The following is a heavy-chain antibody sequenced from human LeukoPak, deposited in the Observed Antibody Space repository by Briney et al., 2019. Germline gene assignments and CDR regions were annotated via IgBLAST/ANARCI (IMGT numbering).Heavy chain of an antibody. Sequence: ASVKVSCKASGYTFTTYVITWVRQAPGQGLEWMGWINPYNGNTNYAQKVQGRVTMTIDTSTSTAHMELRSLRSDDTAVYYCARGYCSGGSCYRTYYFDYWGQGTLVTVSS. J-gene: IGHJ4*02. CDR2: INPYNGNT. CDR3: ARGYCSGGSCYRTYYFDY. D-gene: IGHD2-15*01. V-gene: IGHV1-18*01. CDR1: GYTFTTYV.